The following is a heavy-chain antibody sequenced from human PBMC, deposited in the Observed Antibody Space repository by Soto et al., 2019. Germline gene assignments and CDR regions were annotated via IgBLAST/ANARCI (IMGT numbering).Heavy chain of an antibody. Sequence: QWLEWMGGIVPIFGTANYAQKFKGRVTITADESTSTAYMELSSLGFEDTAVYYFAREVEVTVTSFHFDYWGQGTLVSV. V-gene: IGHV1-69*01. CDR3: AREVEVTVTSFHFDY. CDR2: IVPIFGTA. D-gene: IGHD4-17*01. J-gene: IGHJ4*02.